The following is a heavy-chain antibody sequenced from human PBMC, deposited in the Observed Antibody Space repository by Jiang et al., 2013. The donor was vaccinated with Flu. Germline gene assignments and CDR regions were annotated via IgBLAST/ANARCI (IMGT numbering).Heavy chain of an antibody. J-gene: IGHJ4*02. CDR1: GFTFSDYG. V-gene: IGHV3-30*18. CDR2: IAYDGSNT. Sequence: QLLESGGGVVQPGRSLRLSCAASGFTFSDYGIHWVRQAPGKGLEWVAGIAYDGSNTYYGDSVKGRFTISRDNSKNTLSLQMSSLRREDTAVYFCVKDGDSSKGFDHWGQGTLVTVSS. D-gene: IGHD3-3*01. CDR3: VKDGDSSKGFDH.